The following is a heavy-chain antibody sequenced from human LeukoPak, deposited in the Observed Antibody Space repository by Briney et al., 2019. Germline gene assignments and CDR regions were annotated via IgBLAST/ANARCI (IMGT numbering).Heavy chain of an antibody. J-gene: IGHJ3*02. CDR3: ARLYNWNYHAFDI. Sequence: ASVKVSCKAPGYTFTSYGISWVRQAPGQGLEWMGWISAYNGNTNYAQKLQGRVTMTTDTSTSKAYMALRSLRSDDTAVYYCARLYNWNYHAFDIWGQGTMVTVSS. CDR2: ISAYNGNT. CDR1: GYTFTSYG. V-gene: IGHV1-18*01. D-gene: IGHD1-7*01.